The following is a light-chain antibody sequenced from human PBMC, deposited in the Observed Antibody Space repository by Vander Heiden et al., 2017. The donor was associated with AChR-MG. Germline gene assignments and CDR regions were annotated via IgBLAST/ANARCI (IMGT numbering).Light chain of an antibody. CDR2: VAS. CDR3: QQDNHSPLT. CDR1: QSVSSY. Sequence: EIVMTQSPTPLSVSPGDSASRSCRARQSVSSYLAWYQQKPGQSPRLLIYVASTRATGIPARFSGSGSGREFTLTISSVQSEDFAVYYCQQDNHSPLTFGQGTKVEIK. J-gene: IGKJ1*01. V-gene: IGKV3-15*01.